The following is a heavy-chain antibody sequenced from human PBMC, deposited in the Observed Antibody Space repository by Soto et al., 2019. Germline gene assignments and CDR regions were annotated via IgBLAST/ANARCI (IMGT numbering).Heavy chain of an antibody. Sequence: GASVKVSCKASGYTFTSYGISWVRQAPGQGLEWMGWISAYNGNTNYAQKLQGRVTMTTDTSTSTAYMELRSLRSDDTAVYYCARDYSAAAAGTWLDYWGQGTLVTVSS. CDR3: ARDYSAAAAGTWLDY. CDR2: ISAYNGNT. J-gene: IGHJ4*02. V-gene: IGHV1-18*01. D-gene: IGHD6-13*01. CDR1: GYTFTSYG.